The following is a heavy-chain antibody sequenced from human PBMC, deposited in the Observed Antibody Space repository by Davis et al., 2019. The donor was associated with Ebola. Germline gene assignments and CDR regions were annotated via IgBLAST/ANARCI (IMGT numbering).Heavy chain of an antibody. CDR1: GYRFTGYY. V-gene: IGHV1-2*02. Sequence: ASVKVSCKAFGYRFTGYYVHWVRLAPGQGLEWMGWINPATGGTNYAQKFQGRVTMTRDTSISTAYMELSRLRSDDTAVYYCARDDCSSTSCYGPVGYWGQGTLVTVSS. CDR3: ARDDCSSTSCYGPVGY. J-gene: IGHJ4*02. D-gene: IGHD2-2*01. CDR2: INPATGGT.